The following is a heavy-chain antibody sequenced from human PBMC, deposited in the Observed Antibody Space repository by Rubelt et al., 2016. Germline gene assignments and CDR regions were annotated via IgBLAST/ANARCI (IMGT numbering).Heavy chain of an antibody. J-gene: IGHJ6*02. CDR2: IYYSGST. CDR3: ARNSISDGYKSYYYYYGMDV. CDR1: GGSISSYY. Sequence: QVQLQESGPGLVKPSETLSLTCTVSGGSISSYYWSWIRQPPGKGLEWIGYIYYSGSTNYNPSLKSGVTRLVDTSKNQFSLKLSSGTASDTAVDYCARNSISDGYKSYYYYYGMDVWGQGTTVTVSS. V-gene: IGHV4-59*01. D-gene: IGHD5-24*01.